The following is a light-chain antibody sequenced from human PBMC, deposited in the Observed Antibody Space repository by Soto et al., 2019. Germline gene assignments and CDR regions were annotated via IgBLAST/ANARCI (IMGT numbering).Light chain of an antibody. CDR2: DAS. CDR1: ESVGRH. Sequence: EVVVTQSPATLSVSPGERATLXXRASESVGRHLAWYHQKPGQAPKXVIFDASTRATGVPARFSGSGSGTEFTLTVSSLQSEDIAVYFCQQYNNWPPNFGQGTRLEIK. J-gene: IGKJ5*01. V-gene: IGKV3-15*01. CDR3: QQYNNWPPN.